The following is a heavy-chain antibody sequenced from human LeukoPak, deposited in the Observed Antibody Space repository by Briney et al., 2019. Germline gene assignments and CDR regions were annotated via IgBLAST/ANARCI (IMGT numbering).Heavy chain of an antibody. V-gene: IGHV1-8*01. Sequence: ASVKVSCKASGYTFTSYDINWVRQATGQGLEWMGWMNPNSGNTGCAQKFQGRVTMTRNTSISTAYMELSSLRSEDTAVYYCARGRERRRVPYGMDVWGQGTTVTVSS. CDR1: GYTFTSYD. D-gene: IGHD1-1*01. CDR3: ARGRERRRVPYGMDV. J-gene: IGHJ6*02. CDR2: MNPNSGNT.